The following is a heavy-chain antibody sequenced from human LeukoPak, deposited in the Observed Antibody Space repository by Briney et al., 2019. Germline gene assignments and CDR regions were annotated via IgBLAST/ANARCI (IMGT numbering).Heavy chain of an antibody. CDR3: ARGDSHTAVDPQLY. CDR1: GYTFTSYD. CDR2: MNPNSGNT. J-gene: IGHJ4*02. V-gene: IGHV1-8*01. Sequence: ASVKVSCKASGYTFTSYDINWVRQATGQGLEWMGWMNPNSGNTGYAQKFQGRVTMTRDTSTSTVYMELSSLRSEDTAVYYCARGDSHTAVDPQLYWGQGTLVTVSS. D-gene: IGHD2-2*01.